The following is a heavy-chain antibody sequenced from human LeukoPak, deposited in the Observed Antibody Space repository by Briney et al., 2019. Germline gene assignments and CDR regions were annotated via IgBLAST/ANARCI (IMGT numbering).Heavy chain of an antibody. J-gene: IGHJ4*02. D-gene: IGHD3-9*01. CDR3: AREVGHFDWLLSPTDS. V-gene: IGHV3-30*01. CDR2: ISYDGSNK. CDR1: GFTFSSSA. Sequence: GGSLRLSCAAAGFTFSSSAMHWVRQAPGKGREWVALISYDGSNKYYADCVKGRFTISRDNSKNTLYLQMNSLRADDTAVYYCAREVGHFDWLLSPTDSWGQGTLVTVSS.